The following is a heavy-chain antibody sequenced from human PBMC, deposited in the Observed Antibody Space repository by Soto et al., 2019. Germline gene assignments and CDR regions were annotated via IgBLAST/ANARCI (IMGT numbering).Heavy chain of an antibody. V-gene: IGHV3-30*18. CDR2: ISYDGSNK. J-gene: IGHJ6*02. CDR3: AKDDGHGGIVVVPAAIPAAYAEYYYYGMDV. D-gene: IGHD2-2*02. Sequence: PGGSLRLSCAASGFTFSSYGMHWVRQAPGKGLEWVAVISYDGSNKYYADSVKGRFTISRDNSKNTLYLQMNSLRAEDTAVYYCAKDDGHGGIVVVPAAIPAAYAEYYYYGMDVWGQGTTVTVSS. CDR1: GFTFSSYG.